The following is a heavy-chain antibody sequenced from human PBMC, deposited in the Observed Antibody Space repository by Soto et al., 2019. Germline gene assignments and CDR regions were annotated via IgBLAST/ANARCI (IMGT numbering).Heavy chain of an antibody. CDR1: GYSFTSYC. CDR2: IYPGNSDT. CDR3: ACSSIAAPGYYYGMDV. Sequence: GESLKISCKGSGYSFTSYCIGWVRQMPGKGLEWMAIIYPGNSDTRYSPSFQGQVTISADKSISTAYLQWSSLKASDTAMYYCACSSIAAPGYYYGMDVWGQGTTVTVSS. J-gene: IGHJ6*02. V-gene: IGHV5-51*01. D-gene: IGHD6-6*01.